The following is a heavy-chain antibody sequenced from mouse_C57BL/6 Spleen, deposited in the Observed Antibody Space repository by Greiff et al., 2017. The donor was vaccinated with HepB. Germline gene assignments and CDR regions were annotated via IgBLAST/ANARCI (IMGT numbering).Heavy chain of an antibody. J-gene: IGHJ2*01. V-gene: IGHV10-3*01. D-gene: IGHD2-5*01. CDR3: VRAGESNYEDYFDY. CDR2: IRSKSSNYAT. CDR1: GFTFNTYA. Sequence: EVMLVESGGGLVQPKGSLKLSCAASGFTFNTYAMHWVRQAPGKGLEWVARIRSKSSNYATYYADSVKDRFTISRDDSQSMLYLQMNNLKTEDTAMYYCVRAGESNYEDYFDYWGQGTTLTVSS.